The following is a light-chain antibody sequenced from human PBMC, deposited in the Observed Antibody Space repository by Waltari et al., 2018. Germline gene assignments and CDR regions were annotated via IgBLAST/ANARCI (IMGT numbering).Light chain of an antibody. Sequence: GRATDGISIVLAWYQQKPGQAPNHLIYAAFTLQSGVPSRFRGSGSGTDFTLTISSLQPEDFATYYCQQFNTYPLTFGQGTRLEIK. CDR3: QQFNTYPLT. V-gene: IGKV1-9*01. CDR2: AAF. CDR1: DGISIV. J-gene: IGKJ5*01.